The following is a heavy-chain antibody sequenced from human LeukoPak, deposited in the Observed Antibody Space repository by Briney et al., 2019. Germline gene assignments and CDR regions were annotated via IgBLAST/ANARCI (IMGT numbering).Heavy chain of an antibody. J-gene: IGHJ6*02. Sequence: SQTLSLTCTVSSVSISSGSNYWSRIRQPAGKGLEWIGRIYTSGSTNYNPSLKSRVTISVDTSKNQFSLKLSSVTAADTAVYYCARSEVVPAYYYGMDVWGQGTTVTVSS. CDR2: IYTSGST. D-gene: IGHD2-2*01. CDR1: SVSISSGSNY. V-gene: IGHV4-61*02. CDR3: ARSEVVPAYYYGMDV.